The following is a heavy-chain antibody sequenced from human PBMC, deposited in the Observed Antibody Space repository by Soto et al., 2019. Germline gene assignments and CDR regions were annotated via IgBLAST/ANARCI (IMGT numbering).Heavy chain of an antibody. D-gene: IGHD2-15*01. CDR1: GDTVSSNSVA. J-gene: IGHJ6*02. V-gene: IGHV6-1*01. CDR3: ARSEEDSDYYYYGMDV. CDR2: PYYRSRWYS. Sequence: SRTLSHTCVDSGDTVSSNSVAWNWVRHSPSRGLEWLLRPYYRSRWYSDYPVSVRSRIDINADTSKNQVSLQLNSVTPEDTAVSYCARSEEDSDYYYYGMDVWGQGTTVTVSS.